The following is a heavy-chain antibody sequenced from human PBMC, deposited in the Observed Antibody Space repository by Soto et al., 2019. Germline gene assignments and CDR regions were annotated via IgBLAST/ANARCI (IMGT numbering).Heavy chain of an antibody. CDR3: ATFPPEGRTATSRGDDAFDF. V-gene: IGHV4-34*02. D-gene: IGHD3-10*01. CDR1: GGSFSGYD. J-gene: IGHJ3*01. CDR2: INHSGSP. Sequence: QLHLEQRGAGLLKPSETLSLTCDVYGGSFSGYDWSWIRQAPGKGLEWIVEINHSGSPNYNPSLQSRVSVSVDTSKTHFSLQLSSVTAADTAMYYCATFPPEGRTATSRGDDAFDFWGQGTLVTVSS.